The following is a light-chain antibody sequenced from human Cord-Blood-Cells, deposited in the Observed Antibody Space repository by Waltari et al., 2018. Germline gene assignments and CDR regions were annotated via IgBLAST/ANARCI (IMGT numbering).Light chain of an antibody. V-gene: IGLV2-8*01. CDR1: SSDVGGYNY. J-gene: IGLJ2*01. Sequence: QSALTQPPPASGSPGQSVTVPCTGTSSDVGGYNYVSWYQQHPGKAPKLMIYEVSKRPSGVPDRFSGSKAGNTASRTVSWLQAEDEADYYCSSYAGSNNLVFGGGTKLTVL. CDR2: EVS. CDR3: SSYAGSNNLV.